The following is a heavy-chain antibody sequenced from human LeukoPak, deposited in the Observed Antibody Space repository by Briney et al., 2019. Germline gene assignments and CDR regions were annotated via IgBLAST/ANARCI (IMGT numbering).Heavy chain of an antibody. CDR2: INYSGST. CDR1: GGSISSGSYY. CDR3: ARSSRAIWWFDP. V-gene: IGHV4-61*03. Sequence: SQTLSLTCTVSGGSISSGSYYWSWIRQPPGKGLEWIAYINYSGSTNYNPSLKSRVTISVDTSKNHFSLTLSSVTAADTAVYYCARSSRAIWWFDPWGQGTLVTVSS. J-gene: IGHJ5*02. D-gene: IGHD2-21*01.